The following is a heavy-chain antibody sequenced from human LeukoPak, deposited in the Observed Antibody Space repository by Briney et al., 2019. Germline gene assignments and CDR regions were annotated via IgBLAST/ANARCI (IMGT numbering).Heavy chain of an antibody. J-gene: IGHJ5*02. D-gene: IGHD2-8*01. Sequence: SGPALVKPTQTLTLTCTFSGFSLSTSGMCVSWIRQPPGKALEWLALIYWNDDKRYSPSLKSRLTITKDTSKNQVVLTMTNMDPVDTATYYCAHRLTVYCTNGVCYTRGAWFDPWGQGTLVTVSS. CDR1: GFSLSTSGMC. V-gene: IGHV2-5*08. CDR3: AHRLTVYCTNGVCYTRGAWFDP. CDR2: IYWNDDK.